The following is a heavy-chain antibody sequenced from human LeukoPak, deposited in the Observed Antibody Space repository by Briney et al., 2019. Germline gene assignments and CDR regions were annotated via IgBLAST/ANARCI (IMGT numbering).Heavy chain of an antibody. CDR2: IYYSGST. CDR1: GGSISSSSYY. CDR3: ARDRPRITDYYGMDV. J-gene: IGHJ6*02. D-gene: IGHD3-10*01. Sequence: PSETLSLTCTVSGGSISSSSYYWGWIRQPTGKGLEWIGSIYYSGSTYYNPSLKSRVTISVDTSKNQFSLKLSSVTAADTAVYYCARDRPRITDYYGMDVWGQGTTVTVSS. V-gene: IGHV4-39*07.